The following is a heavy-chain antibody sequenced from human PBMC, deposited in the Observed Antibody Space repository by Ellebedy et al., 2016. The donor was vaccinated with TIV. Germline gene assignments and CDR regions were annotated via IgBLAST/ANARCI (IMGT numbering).Heavy chain of an antibody. V-gene: IGHV1-69*04. CDR2: IIPILGIA. CDR1: GGTFSSYA. CDR3: ARGGDSSGYYEGYFQH. Sequence: AASVKVSCKASGGTFSSYAISWVRQAPGQGLEWMGSIIPILGIANYAQKFQGRVTITADKSTSTAYMELSSLRSEDTAVYYGARGGDSSGYYEGYFQHWGQGTLVTVSS. J-gene: IGHJ1*01. D-gene: IGHD3-22*01.